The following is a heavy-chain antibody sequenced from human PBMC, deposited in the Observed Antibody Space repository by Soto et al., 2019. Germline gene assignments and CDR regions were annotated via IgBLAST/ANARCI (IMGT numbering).Heavy chain of an antibody. CDR1: GFTFSSYA. V-gene: IGHV3-23*01. J-gene: IGHJ4*02. Sequence: GGSLRLSCAASGFTFSSYAMSWVRQAPGKGLEWVSAISGSGGSTYYADSVKGRFTISRDNSKNTLYLQTNSLRAEDTAVYYCANGGFQMCSGGSCYFDPFDYWGQGTLVTVSS. CDR2: ISGSGGST. CDR3: ANGGFQMCSGGSCYFDPFDY. D-gene: IGHD2-15*01.